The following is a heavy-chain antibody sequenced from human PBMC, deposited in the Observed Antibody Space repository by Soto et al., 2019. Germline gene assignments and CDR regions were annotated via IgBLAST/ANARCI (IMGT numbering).Heavy chain of an antibody. CDR3: AGLDTSMVKTAGY. J-gene: IGHJ4*02. CDR1: GFTFSSYW. Sequence: GGSVRLSCAASGFTFSSYWMSWVRQAPGKGLEWVANIKKDGSEEYYVDSVKGRFTISRDNAKNSLHLQMNSLRAEDTAVYFCAGLDTSMVKTAGYWGQGTLVTVSS. D-gene: IGHD5-18*01. CDR2: IKKDGSEE. V-gene: IGHV3-7*01.